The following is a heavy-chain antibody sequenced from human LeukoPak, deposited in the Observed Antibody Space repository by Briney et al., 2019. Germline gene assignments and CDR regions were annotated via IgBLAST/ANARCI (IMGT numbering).Heavy chain of an antibody. D-gene: IGHD6-19*01. CDR1: GFTFSGYW. CDR3: ARRQQWLALRYYYYYYMDV. J-gene: IGHJ6*03. V-gene: IGHV3-7*01. CDR2: IKQDGSEK. Sequence: GGSLRLSCAVSGFTFSGYWMSWVRQAPGKGLEWVANIKQDGSEKYYVDSVKGRFTISRDNAKNSLYLQMNSLRAEDTAVYYCARRQQWLALRYYYYYYMDVWGKGTTVTVSS.